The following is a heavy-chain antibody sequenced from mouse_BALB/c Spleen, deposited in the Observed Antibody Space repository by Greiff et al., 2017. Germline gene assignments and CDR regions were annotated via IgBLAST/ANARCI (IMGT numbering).Heavy chain of an antibody. CDR3: ARRKRDYGYGFAD. Sequence: VQLKESGAELVKPGASVKLSCTASGFNIKDTYMHWVKQRPEQGLEWIGRIDPANGNTKYDPKFQGKATITADTSSNTAYLQLSSLTSEDTAVYYGARRKRDYGYGFADWGQGTLVTVSA. CDR1: GFNIKDTY. CDR2: IDPANGNT. V-gene: IGHV14-3*02. D-gene: IGHD1-2*01. J-gene: IGHJ3*01.